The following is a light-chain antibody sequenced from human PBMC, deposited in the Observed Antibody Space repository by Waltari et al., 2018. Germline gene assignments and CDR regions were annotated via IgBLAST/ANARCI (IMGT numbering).Light chain of an antibody. CDR2: ETS. Sequence: EILMTQSPATLSVSPGDRATLSCRASQRVSSNLAWYQQKPGQPPRLLISETSTRATGVPARFSGSGSGTQFTLIISSLQSEDFAVYYCQQFNNWPQTFGQGTKVEIK. CDR3: QQFNNWPQT. V-gene: IGKV3-15*01. CDR1: QRVSSN. J-gene: IGKJ1*01.